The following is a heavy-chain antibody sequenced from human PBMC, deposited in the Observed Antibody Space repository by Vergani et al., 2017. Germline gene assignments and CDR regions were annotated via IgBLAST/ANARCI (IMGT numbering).Heavy chain of an antibody. D-gene: IGHD3-3*01. CDR2: IIPIFGTA. J-gene: IGHJ5*02. CDR3: ARELDYDFRGTFDP. V-gene: IGHV1-69*01. Sequence: QVQLVQSGAEVKKPGSSVKVSCKASGGTFSSYAISWVRQAPGQGLEWMGGIIPIFGTADYAQKFQGRVTITADESAITAYMELSSLRSEDTAVYYCARELDYDFRGTFDPWGKGTLVTVSS. CDR1: GGTFSSYA.